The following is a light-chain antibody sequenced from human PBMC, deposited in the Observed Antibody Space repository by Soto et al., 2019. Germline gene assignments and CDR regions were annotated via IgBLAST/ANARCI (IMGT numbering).Light chain of an antibody. CDR1: QSVSSSY. V-gene: IGKV3-20*01. Sequence: EIVLTQSPGTLSLSPGERATLSCRASQSVSSSYLAWYHQKPGQAPRLLIYGASSRATGIPDMFSGSGSWTDFTLNISRLEPEDVAVYYCQQYGSSPLVTFGQGTRLEIK. J-gene: IGKJ5*01. CDR3: QQYGSSPLVT. CDR2: GAS.